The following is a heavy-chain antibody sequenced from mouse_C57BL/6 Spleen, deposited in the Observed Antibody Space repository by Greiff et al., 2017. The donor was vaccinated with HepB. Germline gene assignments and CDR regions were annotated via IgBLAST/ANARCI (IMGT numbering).Heavy chain of an antibody. Sequence: VQLQQSGAELVRPGASVTLSCKASGYTFTDYEMHWVKQTPVHGLEWIGAIDPETGGTAYNQKFKGKAILTADKSSSTAYMELRSLTSEDSAVYYCTRQDDYDMWSFDYWGQGTTLTVSS. CDR2: IDPETGGT. CDR1: GYTFTDYE. J-gene: IGHJ2*01. D-gene: IGHD2-4*01. V-gene: IGHV1-15*01. CDR3: TRQDDYDMWSFDY.